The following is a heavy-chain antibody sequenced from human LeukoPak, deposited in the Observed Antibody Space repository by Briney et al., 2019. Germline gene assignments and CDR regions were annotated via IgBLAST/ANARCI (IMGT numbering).Heavy chain of an antibody. CDR3: ARDECRSSTSCYNYY. Sequence: SETLSLTCTVSGGSISSGGYYWSWIRQHPGKGLEWIGYIYYSGSTYYNPSLKSRVTISVDTSKNQFSLKLSSVTAADTAVYYCARDECRSSTSCYNYYWGQGTLVTVSS. CDR2: IYYSGST. D-gene: IGHD2-2*02. J-gene: IGHJ4*02. CDR1: GGSISSGGYY. V-gene: IGHV4-31*03.